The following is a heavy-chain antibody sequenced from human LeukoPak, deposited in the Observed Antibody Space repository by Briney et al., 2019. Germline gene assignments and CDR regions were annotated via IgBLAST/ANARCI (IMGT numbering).Heavy chain of an antibody. V-gene: IGHV3-30*18. Sequence: GGSLRLSCAASGFTFSSYGMHWVRQAPGKGLEGVAVISYDGSNKYYADSVKGRFTISRDNSKNTLYLQMNSLRAEDTAAYYCAKEVQEQWLGTPFDYWGQGTLVTVSS. D-gene: IGHD6-19*01. CDR1: GFTFSSYG. CDR3: AKEVQEQWLGTPFDY. CDR2: ISYDGSNK. J-gene: IGHJ4*02.